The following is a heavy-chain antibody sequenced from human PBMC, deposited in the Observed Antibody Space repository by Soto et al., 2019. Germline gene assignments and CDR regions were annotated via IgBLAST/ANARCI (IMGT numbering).Heavy chain of an antibody. D-gene: IGHD4-17*01. J-gene: IGHJ4*02. CDR3: ASTVTTSTFDY. V-gene: IGHV4-59*08. Sequence: SETLSLTCTVSGGSISSYYWSWIRQPPGKGLEWIGYIYYSGSTNYNPSLKSRVTISVDTSKNQFSLKLTSVTAADTAVYYCASTVTTSTFDYWGQGTLVTVSS. CDR1: GGSISSYY. CDR2: IYYSGST.